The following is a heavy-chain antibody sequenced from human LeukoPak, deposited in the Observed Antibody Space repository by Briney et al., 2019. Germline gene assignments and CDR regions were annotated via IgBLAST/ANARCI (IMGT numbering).Heavy chain of an antibody. CDR3: ARKVDIAVAGLVLDH. CDR1: GYTFTIYY. D-gene: IGHD6-19*01. CDR2: INPSAGST. V-gene: IGHV1-46*01. Sequence: ASVTVSFTASGYTFTIYYLHWVRQAPGQGHEWMGIINPSAGSTSYAQKFQGRVTMTRDTSTSTVYMEQSSLRSEDTAVYYCARKVDIAVAGLVLDHWGQGTLVTVSS. J-gene: IGHJ4*02.